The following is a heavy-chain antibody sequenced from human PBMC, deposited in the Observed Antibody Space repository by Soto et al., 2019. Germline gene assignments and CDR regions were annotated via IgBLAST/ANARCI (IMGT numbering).Heavy chain of an antibody. V-gene: IGHV1-69*13. Sequence: SVKVSCKASGGTFSRYAISWVRQAPGQGLEWMGGIIPIFGTANYAQKFQGRVTITADESTSPAYMELSSLRFEDTAVYYCARAVGGPTTTGWLDPWGQGTLVTVSS. CDR1: GGTFSRYA. CDR3: ARAVGGPTTTGWLDP. J-gene: IGHJ5*02. D-gene: IGHD1-26*01. CDR2: IIPIFGTA.